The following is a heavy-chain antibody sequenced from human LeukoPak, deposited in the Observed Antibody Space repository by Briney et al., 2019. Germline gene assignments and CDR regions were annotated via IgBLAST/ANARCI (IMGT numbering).Heavy chain of an antibody. D-gene: IGHD3-16*01. Sequence: PSETLSLTCTVSGGSISSYYWSWIRQPPGKGLEWIGYIYYSGSTNYNPSLKSRVTISVDTSKNQFSLKLSSVTAADTAVYYCARDSRFDGIDVWGQGTTVTVSS. CDR1: GGSISSYY. V-gene: IGHV4-59*01. CDR3: ARDSRFDGIDV. J-gene: IGHJ6*02. CDR2: IYYSGST.